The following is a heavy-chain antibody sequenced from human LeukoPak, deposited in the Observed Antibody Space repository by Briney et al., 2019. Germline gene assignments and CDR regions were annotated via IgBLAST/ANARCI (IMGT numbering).Heavy chain of an antibody. CDR2: ISSSSSYI. CDR1: EFTFSSYS. J-gene: IGHJ4*02. Sequence: GGSLRLSCAASEFTFSSYSMNWVRQAPGKGLEWVSSISSSSSYIYYADSVKGRFTISRDNAKNSLYLQMNSLRAEDTAVYYCARRQGHCSGGSCFSLDYWGQGTLVTVSS. D-gene: IGHD2-15*01. V-gene: IGHV3-21*01. CDR3: ARRQGHCSGGSCFSLDY.